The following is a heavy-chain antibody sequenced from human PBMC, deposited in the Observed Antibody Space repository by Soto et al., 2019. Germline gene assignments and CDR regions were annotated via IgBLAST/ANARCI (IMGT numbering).Heavy chain of an antibody. D-gene: IGHD3-10*01. CDR1: GFSLSNARMS. Sequence: QVTLKESGPVLVKPTETLTLTCTVSGFSLSNARMSVSWIRQPPGKALELLAHIFSNDAKSYSASLKSRLTISKDTSKSQVVLTMTNMDPVDTSTYYCARIRGWGWLGPNDYWGQGTLVTVSS. CDR3: ARIRGWGWLGPNDY. J-gene: IGHJ4*02. CDR2: IFSNDAK. V-gene: IGHV2-26*01.